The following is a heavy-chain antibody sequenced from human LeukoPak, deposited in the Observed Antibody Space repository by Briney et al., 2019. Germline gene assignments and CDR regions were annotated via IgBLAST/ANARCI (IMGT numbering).Heavy chain of an antibody. Sequence: PGGSLRLSCAASGFTFDDHGMHWVRQAPGKGLEWVSGISWSSGIIGYADSVKGRFTISRDNAKNSLYLQMNSLRAEDTAVYYCARDDGIAAAGYWGQGTLVTVSS. CDR3: ARDDGIAAAGY. CDR2: ISWSSGII. CDR1: GFTFDDHG. V-gene: IGHV3-9*01. J-gene: IGHJ4*02. D-gene: IGHD6-13*01.